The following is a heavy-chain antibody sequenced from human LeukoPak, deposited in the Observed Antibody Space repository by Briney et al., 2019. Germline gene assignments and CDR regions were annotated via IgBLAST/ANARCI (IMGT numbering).Heavy chain of an antibody. CDR1: GFTLSKSW. CDR3: ARGPDHGGSYYHD. Sequence: PGGSLRLSCAASGFTLSKSWMYWIRQAPGKGLVWVSRINRGETVTEYADSVKGRFTISRDNAKNTLLLQMDSLRVEDTAVYYCARGPDHGGSYYHDWGQGTPVTVSS. V-gene: IGHV3-74*01. J-gene: IGHJ4*02. D-gene: IGHD1-26*01. CDR2: INRGETVT.